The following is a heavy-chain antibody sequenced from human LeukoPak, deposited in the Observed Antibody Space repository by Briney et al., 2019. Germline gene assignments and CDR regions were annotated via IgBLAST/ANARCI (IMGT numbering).Heavy chain of an antibody. V-gene: IGHV3-23*01. J-gene: IGHJ5*02. D-gene: IGHD6-13*01. CDR2: ISGGGGNT. Sequence: GGSLRLSCAASGFTFSSYAMSWVRQAPGKGLELVSTISGGGGNTYHTDSVMGRFTISRDNSKNTLYVQMNSLPAEDSAIYYCARLTPQQQLVTWGQGTLVTVSS. CDR1: GFTFSSYA. CDR3: ARLTPQQQLVT.